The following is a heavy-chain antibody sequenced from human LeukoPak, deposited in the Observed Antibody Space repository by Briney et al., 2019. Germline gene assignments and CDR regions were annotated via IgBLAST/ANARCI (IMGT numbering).Heavy chain of an antibody. CDR3: ARLFGSGSYSLVLDY. CDR1: GGSISSGGYS. CDR2: IYHSGST. D-gene: IGHD3-10*01. V-gene: IGHV4-30-2*01. Sequence: SETLSLTCAVSGGSISSGGYSWSWIRQPPGKGLEWIGYIYHSGSTYYNPSLKSRVTMSVDTPKNQFSLRVSAVTAADTAVYFCARLFGSGSYSLVLDYWGQGRQVTVSS. J-gene: IGHJ4*02.